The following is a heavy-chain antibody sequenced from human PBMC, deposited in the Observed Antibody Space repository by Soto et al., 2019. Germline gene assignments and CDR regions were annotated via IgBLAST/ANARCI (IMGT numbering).Heavy chain of an antibody. CDR3: ARGLTSLDS. D-gene: IGHD7-27*01. V-gene: IGHV1-46*01. CDR1: GYTFTSFY. Sequence: QVQLVQSGAEVKNPGASVKLSCKASGYTFTSFYIHWVRQAPGQGLEWMAIINPDAGSTNYAPNPPGRVTVTRDPSTNTVYAEQSSSGSEDTAVNYSARGLTSLDSWGQGTLVTVSS. CDR2: INPDAGST. J-gene: IGHJ4*02.